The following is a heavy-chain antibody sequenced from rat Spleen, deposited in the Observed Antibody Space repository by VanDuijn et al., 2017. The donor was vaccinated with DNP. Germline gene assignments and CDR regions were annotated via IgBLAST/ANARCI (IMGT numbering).Heavy chain of an antibody. J-gene: IGHJ2*01. D-gene: IGHD1-11*01. V-gene: IGHV2S63*01. CDR2: IWSNGGT. Sequence: EVQLKESGPGLVQPSQTLSLTCTVSEFSLTDYTIHWVRQPPGKGLEWMGVIWSNGGTDYNSAIKSRLSISRDTSKSQVFLKMNSLQTEDTAMYFCARNEGYGFSYYFDYWGQGVMVTVSS. CDR3: ARNEGYGFSYYFDY. CDR1: EFSLTDYT.